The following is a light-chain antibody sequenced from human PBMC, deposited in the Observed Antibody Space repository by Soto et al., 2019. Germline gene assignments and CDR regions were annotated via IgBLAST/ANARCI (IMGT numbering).Light chain of an antibody. Sequence: DIQMTQSPSTLSASVGDTVSVSCRASQSVSSWLAWYQQKPGKAPKRLIYAASTLDSGIPSRFSGSGSGTEFTLTISSLQSEDFALYYCLQHNSYPRTFGQGTKVDIK. V-gene: IGKV1-5*01. CDR3: LQHNSYPRT. CDR1: QSVSSW. CDR2: AAS. J-gene: IGKJ1*01.